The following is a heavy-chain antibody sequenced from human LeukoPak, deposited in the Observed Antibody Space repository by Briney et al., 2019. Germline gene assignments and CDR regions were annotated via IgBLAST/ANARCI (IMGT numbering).Heavy chain of an antibody. V-gene: IGHV4-61*02. CDR1: GGSISSGSYY. CDR3: ASQLEYYDFWSGYYTGAYMDV. D-gene: IGHD3-3*01. Sequence: SETLSLTCTVSGGSISSGSYYWSWIRQPAGKGLEWIGRIYTSGSTNYNPSLKSRVTISVDTSKNQFSLKLSSVTAADTAVYYCASQLEYYDFWSGYYTGAYMDVWGKGTTVTVSS. J-gene: IGHJ6*03. CDR2: IYTSGST.